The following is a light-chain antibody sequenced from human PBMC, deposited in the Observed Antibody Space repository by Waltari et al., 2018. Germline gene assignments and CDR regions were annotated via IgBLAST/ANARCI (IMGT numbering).Light chain of an antibody. V-gene: IGKV1-33*01. CDR1: QDIRNY. J-gene: IGKJ3*01. CDR3: QQCDSLPLT. CDR2: DAS. Sequence: DIQMTQTPSSLSASVGDRVTITCRASQDIRNYLLWYQQKPGKAPKLLIYDASNLKSGVPSRFSGSGSGTHFVFTITSLQPEDSGTYYCQQCDSLPLTFGPGTKVKIQ.